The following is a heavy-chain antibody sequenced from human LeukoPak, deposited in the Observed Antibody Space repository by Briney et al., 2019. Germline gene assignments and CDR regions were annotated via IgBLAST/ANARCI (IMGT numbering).Heavy chain of an antibody. J-gene: IGHJ4*02. D-gene: IGHD3-10*01. CDR1: GFTFSSYG. CDR3: ARDSSMLRGPLVIYYFDF. V-gene: IGHV3-30*02. Sequence: PGGSLRLSCGVSGFTFSSYGMHWVRQAPGKGLEWVAYIRYDGSNRHYADSVKGRFTISRDNSKNTLYLQMNSLRVEDTAVYYCARDSSMLRGPLVIYYFDFWGQGTLVTVSS. CDR2: IRYDGSNR.